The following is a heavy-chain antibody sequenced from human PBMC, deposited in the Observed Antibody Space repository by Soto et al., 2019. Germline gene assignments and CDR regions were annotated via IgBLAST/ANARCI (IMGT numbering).Heavy chain of an antibody. CDR2: IYSTGTT. J-gene: IGHJ4*02. Sequence: EVQLVESGGGLIQPGGSLKLSCAASGFTVGNNYMSWVRQAPGKGLEWVSRIYSTGTTKYAASVKGRFTVSSDNAKNTRYLQMNSLRAEDTAVDYCAKDGRGSGSHYNSFGYWGQGTLVTVSS. D-gene: IGHD3-10*01. CDR3: AKDGRGSGSHYNSFGY. V-gene: IGHV3-53*01. CDR1: GFTVGNNY.